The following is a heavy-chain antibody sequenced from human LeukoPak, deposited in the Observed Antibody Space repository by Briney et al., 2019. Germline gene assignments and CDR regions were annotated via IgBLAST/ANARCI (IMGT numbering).Heavy chain of an antibody. J-gene: IGHJ6*02. V-gene: IGHV3-53*01. CDR2: IYSGGST. Sequence: GGSLRLSCAASGFTVSSNYMSWVRQAPGKGLEWVSVIYSGGSTYYADSVKGRFTISRDNSKNTLYLQVNGLRAEDTAVYYCAREAITMVRGVIIPNYYYYGMDVWGQGTTVTVS. D-gene: IGHD3-10*01. CDR1: GFTVSSNY. CDR3: AREAITMVRGVIIPNYYYYGMDV.